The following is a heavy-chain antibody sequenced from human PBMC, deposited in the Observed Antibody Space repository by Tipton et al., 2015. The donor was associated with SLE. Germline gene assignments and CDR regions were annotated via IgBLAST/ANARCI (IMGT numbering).Heavy chain of an antibody. J-gene: IGHJ5*02. CDR2: ANRNEGT. CDR3: ARCPAEDFWSGSWFDP. Sequence: TLSLTCTVSGASTNTKYWTWIRQSPGKGLEWIGYANRNEGTKIKSSLERRVTISLDTSRSQFSLRLSSVTAADTAVYYCARCPAEDFWSGSWFDPWGQGTLFTVSS. CDR1: GASTNTKY. V-gene: IGHV4-59*12. D-gene: IGHD3-3*01.